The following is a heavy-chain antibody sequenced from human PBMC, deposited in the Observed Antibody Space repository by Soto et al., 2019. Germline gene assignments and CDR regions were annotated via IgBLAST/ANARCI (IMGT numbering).Heavy chain of an antibody. CDR3: AREETAWPLAYGLDV. Sequence: EVQLVESGGGLVKPGGSLRLSCEASGFSFSTYSMHWVRQAPGKGLEWVSSIGRRNDIYYADSVKGRFTISRDNAKNSGSLQMNSLRDEDTAVYYCAREETAWPLAYGLDVWGQGTTVTVSS. CDR2: IGRRNDI. J-gene: IGHJ6*02. CDR1: GFSFSTYS. D-gene: IGHD2-21*02. V-gene: IGHV3-21*01.